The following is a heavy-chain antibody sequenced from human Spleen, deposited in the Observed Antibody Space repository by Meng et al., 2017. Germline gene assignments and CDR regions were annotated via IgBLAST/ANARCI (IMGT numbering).Heavy chain of an antibody. Sequence: GSLRLSCTVSGGSVSSGSYYWSWIRQPPGKGLEWIGYIYYSGSTNYNPSLKSRVTISVDTSKNQFSLKLSSVTAADTAVYYCARVSKKWRGMDVWGQGTTVTVSS. V-gene: IGHV4-61*01. CDR3: ARVSKKWRGMDV. D-gene: IGHD2-8*01. CDR2: IYYSGST. J-gene: IGHJ6*02. CDR1: GGSVSSGSYY.